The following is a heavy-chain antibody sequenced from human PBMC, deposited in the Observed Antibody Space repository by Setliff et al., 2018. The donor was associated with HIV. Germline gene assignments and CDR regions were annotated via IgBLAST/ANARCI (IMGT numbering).Heavy chain of an antibody. CDR2: ISAYNGNT. V-gene: IGHV1-18*01. CDR3: ARSILSRGWYLRTGPGWFDP. Sequence: ASVKVSCKASGYTFTSYGISWVRQAPGQGLEWMGWISAYNGNTNYAQKLQGRVTMTTDTSTSTAYMELRSLRSDDTAVYYCARSILSRGWYLRTGPGWFDPWGQGTLVTVSS. D-gene: IGHD6-19*01. J-gene: IGHJ5*02. CDR1: GYTFTSYG.